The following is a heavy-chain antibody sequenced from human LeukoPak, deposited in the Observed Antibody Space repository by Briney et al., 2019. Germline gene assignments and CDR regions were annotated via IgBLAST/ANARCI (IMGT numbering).Heavy chain of an antibody. CDR3: ARVYSSSWWGYFDY. CDR2: INPNSGGT. J-gene: IGHJ4*02. Sequence: ASVQVSCKASGYTFTGYYMHWVRQAPGQGLEWMGRINPNSGGTNYAQKFQGRVTMTRDTSASTAYMELSSLRSEDTAVYYCARVYSSSWWGYFDYWGQGTLVTVSS. V-gene: IGHV1-2*06. D-gene: IGHD6-13*01. CDR1: GYTFTGYY.